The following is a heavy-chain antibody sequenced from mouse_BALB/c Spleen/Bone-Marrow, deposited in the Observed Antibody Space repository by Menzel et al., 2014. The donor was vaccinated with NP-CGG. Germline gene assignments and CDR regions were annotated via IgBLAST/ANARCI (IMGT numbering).Heavy chain of an antibody. CDR2: ISSDSGAI. Sequence: EVHLVESGGGLVQPGGSRKLSCAASGFTFSSFGMHWVRQAPEKGLEWIAYISSDSGAIFYADTVKGRFTISKDNPKNTQFLQMTSLRSEDTAIYFCTRGGNWEDFDYWGQGTTLTVSS. D-gene: IGHD4-1*01. CDR1: GFTFSSFG. V-gene: IGHV5-17*02. CDR3: TRGGNWEDFDY. J-gene: IGHJ2*01.